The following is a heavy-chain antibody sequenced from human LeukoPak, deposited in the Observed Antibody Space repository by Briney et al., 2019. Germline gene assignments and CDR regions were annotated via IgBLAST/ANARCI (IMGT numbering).Heavy chain of an antibody. D-gene: IGHD1-26*01. Sequence: SETLSLTCTVSGFSISSYYWSWIRQPAGKGLEWIGRIYTSGSTNYNPSLKSRVTISVDKSKNQFSLKLSSVTAADTAVYYCAREEWELLKEGWFDPWGQGTLVTVSS. V-gene: IGHV4-4*07. CDR3: AREEWELLKEGWFDP. J-gene: IGHJ5*02. CDR2: IYTSGST. CDR1: GFSISSYY.